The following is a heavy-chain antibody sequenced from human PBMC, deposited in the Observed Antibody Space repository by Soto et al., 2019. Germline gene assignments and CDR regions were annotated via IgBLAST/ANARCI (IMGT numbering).Heavy chain of an antibody. CDR3: ARGEGGKGYCSGGSCYPNDAFDI. CDR1: GGYISGGYYS. J-gene: IGHJ3*02. D-gene: IGHD2-15*01. V-gene: IGHV4-61*01. Sequence: SETLSLTCAVSGGYISGGYYSWSWIRQPPGKGLEWIGYIYYSGSTNYNPSLKSRVTISVDTSKNQFSLKLSSVTAADTAVYYCARGEGGKGYCSGGSCYPNDAFDIWGQGTMVTVSS. CDR2: IYYSGST.